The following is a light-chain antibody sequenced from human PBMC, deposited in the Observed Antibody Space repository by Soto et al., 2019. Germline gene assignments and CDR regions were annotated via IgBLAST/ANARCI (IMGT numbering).Light chain of an antibody. V-gene: IGKV1-33*01. CDR1: QNINNY. CDR3: QQYENLPT. J-gene: IGKJ5*01. Sequence: VQMTQSPSSLSAFVGDRVTITCQSSQNINNYLSWSQQKPGRATKLLIYAASNLAAGVRSRFGGSGSATDFPFTISRQQAEDIAAYYCQQYENLPTFRQGTRLEIK. CDR2: AAS.